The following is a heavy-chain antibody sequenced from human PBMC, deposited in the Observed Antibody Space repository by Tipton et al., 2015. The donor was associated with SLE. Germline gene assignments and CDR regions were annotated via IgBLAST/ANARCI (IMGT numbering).Heavy chain of an antibody. V-gene: IGHV3-23*01. CDR3: AKDIVEGGYVRWFDP. CDR2: ISNSADST. CDR1: GFTFSKYS. Sequence: GSLRLSCAASGFTFSKYSMHWVRQTPGKGLECVSSISNSADSTYYAESVKGRFTISRDNSKSTLYLQMNSLRAEDTAIYYCAKDIVEGGYVRWFDPWGQGTLVTVSS. D-gene: IGHD3-10*02. J-gene: IGHJ5*02.